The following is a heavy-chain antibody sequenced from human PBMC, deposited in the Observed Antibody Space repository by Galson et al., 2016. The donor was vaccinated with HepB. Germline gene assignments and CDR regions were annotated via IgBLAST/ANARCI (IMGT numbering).Heavy chain of an antibody. D-gene: IGHD4-23*01. CDR2: ITVAGGT. Sequence: SLRLSCADSAFTLSNYAMSWVRQAPGKGLEWVSTITVAGGTYYAGSVKGRFTIPRDYSKKTLYLQMDSLRAEDTAVYYCAKYMTAVAGVAFDSWGQGTLVTVSS. J-gene: IGHJ4*02. V-gene: IGHV3-23*01. CDR1: AFTLSNYA. CDR3: AKYMTAVAGVAFDS.